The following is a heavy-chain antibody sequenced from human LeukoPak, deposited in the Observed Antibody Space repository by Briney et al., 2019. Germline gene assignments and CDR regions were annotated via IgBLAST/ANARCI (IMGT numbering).Heavy chain of an antibody. J-gene: IGHJ4*02. Sequence: SETLSLTCTVSGDSIKSSYWSWVRQTPGKGLEYIGYMFYTGSTNYNPSLKSRVTISIDTSKNQFSLRLNSVTAADTAVYFCARFVAVGPNTGFYSWGQGTLVTVSS. CDR2: MFYTGST. D-gene: IGHD1-26*01. CDR3: ARFVAVGPNTGFYS. V-gene: IGHV4-59*01. CDR1: GDSIKSSY.